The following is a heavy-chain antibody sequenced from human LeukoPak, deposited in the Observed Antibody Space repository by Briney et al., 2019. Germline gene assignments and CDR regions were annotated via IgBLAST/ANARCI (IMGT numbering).Heavy chain of an antibody. CDR3: ARGTLWFGELSYYYYYMDV. Sequence: ASVKVSCKASGYTFTSYDINWVRQATGQGLEWMGWMNPNSGNTGYAQKFQGRVTITRNTSISTAYMELNSLRSEDTAVYYCARGTLWFGELSYYYYYMDVWGKGTTVTVSS. CDR2: MNPNSGNT. J-gene: IGHJ6*03. V-gene: IGHV1-8*03. D-gene: IGHD3-10*01. CDR1: GYTFTSYD.